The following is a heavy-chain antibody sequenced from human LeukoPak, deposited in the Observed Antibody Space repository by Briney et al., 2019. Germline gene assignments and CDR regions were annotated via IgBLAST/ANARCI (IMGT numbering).Heavy chain of an antibody. Sequence: ASVKVSCKAFGYTFTSYDINWVRQATGQGLECMGWMNPNSGNTDYAQKFQGRVTMTRDTSISTAYMELRSLRSEDTALYYCGLGYSSSWYYFDFWGQGALVTVSS. CDR3: GLGYSSSWYYFDF. CDR1: GYTFTSYD. V-gene: IGHV1-8*01. J-gene: IGHJ4*02. CDR2: MNPNSGNT. D-gene: IGHD6-13*01.